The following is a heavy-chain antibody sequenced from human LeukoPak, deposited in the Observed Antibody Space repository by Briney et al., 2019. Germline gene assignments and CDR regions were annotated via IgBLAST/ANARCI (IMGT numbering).Heavy chain of an antibody. CDR3: ARGRSSSGWASFDY. V-gene: IGHV3-21*01. Sequence: PGRSLRLSCAASGFTFSSYGMHWVRQAPGKGLEWVSSISSSSSYIYYADSVKGRFTISRDNAKNSLYLQMNSLRAEDTAVYYCARGRSSSGWASFDYWGQGTLVTVSS. J-gene: IGHJ4*02. D-gene: IGHD6-19*01. CDR2: ISSSSSYI. CDR1: GFTFSSYG.